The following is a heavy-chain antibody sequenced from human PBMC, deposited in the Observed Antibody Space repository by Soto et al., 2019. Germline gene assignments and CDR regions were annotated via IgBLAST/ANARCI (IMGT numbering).Heavy chain of an antibody. CDR3: AHRRWGNGWNDGDFDY. Sequence: QITLQESGPTVVKPTQTLTLTCTFSGFSRSTSGVGVGWIRQPPVKALESLAFAYWDDDNRYSPFLRNRLTVTKDTSKNQVVLTMTNMDFVDTATYFCAHRRWGNGWNDGDFDYWGQGTLVTVSS. CDR1: GFSRSTSGVG. J-gene: IGHJ4*02. V-gene: IGHV2-5*02. D-gene: IGHD1-1*01. CDR2: AYWDDDN.